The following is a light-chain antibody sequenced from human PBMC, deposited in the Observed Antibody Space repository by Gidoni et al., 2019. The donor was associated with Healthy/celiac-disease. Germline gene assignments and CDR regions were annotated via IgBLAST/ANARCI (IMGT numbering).Light chain of an antibody. V-gene: IGKV2-28*01. CDR3: MQALHTPLT. J-gene: IGKJ4*01. CDR1: QSLLHSNGYKY. CDR2: LGS. Sequence: VMTQSPLSMPVTPGGAASISCRSSQSLLHSNGYKYLDWYLQKPGQSPQLLIYLGSNRASGVPDRFSGSGAGTEFTLKISRVEAEVVGVYYCMQALHTPLTFGGGTKVEIK.